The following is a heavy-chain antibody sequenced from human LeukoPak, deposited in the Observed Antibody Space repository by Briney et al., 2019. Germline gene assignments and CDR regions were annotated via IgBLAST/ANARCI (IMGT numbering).Heavy chain of an antibody. V-gene: IGHV1-69*05. CDR1: GGIFSNHA. CDR3: AGSRGLRFMECPL. Sequence: VKVSCKASGGIFSNHAIAWVRQAPGQGLERMGGIIPKLGTVKYAEKFQGRVTITTDESSSTVYMEMSSLTSEDTAMFYCAGSRGLRFMECPLWGQGTMVIVSS. J-gene: IGHJ3*01. D-gene: IGHD3-3*01. CDR2: IIPKLGTV.